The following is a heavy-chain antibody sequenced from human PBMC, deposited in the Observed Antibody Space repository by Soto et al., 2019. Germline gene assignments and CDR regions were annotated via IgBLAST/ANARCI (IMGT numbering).Heavy chain of an antibody. Sequence: SVKVSCKASGYTFTSYGISWVRQAPGQGLEWMGIINPSGGSTNYAQKFQGRVTMTRDTSTSTVYMELSSLRSEDTAFYYCARDRSSSGVSLDYWGHGTLVTVSS. V-gene: IGHV1-46*01. CDR1: GYTFTSYG. CDR3: ARDRSSSGVSLDY. CDR2: INPSGGST. D-gene: IGHD6-6*01. J-gene: IGHJ4*01.